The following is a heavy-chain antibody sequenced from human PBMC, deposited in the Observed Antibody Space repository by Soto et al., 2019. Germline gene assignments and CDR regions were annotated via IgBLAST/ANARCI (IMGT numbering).Heavy chain of an antibody. CDR1: GFRFQSFV. V-gene: IGHV3-30*19. D-gene: IGHD3-16*01. Sequence: QLQLVESGGGVVQPGASLRLSCAAAGFRFQSFVMHWVRQAPGKGLEWVAFTSYDGNNKDYGDSVKGRFTVSRDNSQNTLHLQMDFLRPEDTAVYYCARRATTGGFDLWGQGTPVSVSS. CDR3: ARRATTGGFDL. CDR2: TSYDGNNK. J-gene: IGHJ4*02.